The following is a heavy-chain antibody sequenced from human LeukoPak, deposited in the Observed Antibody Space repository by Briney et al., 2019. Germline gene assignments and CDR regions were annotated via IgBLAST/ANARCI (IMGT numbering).Heavy chain of an antibody. CDR2: TYYRSKWYN. V-gene: IGHV6-1*01. Sequence: SQTLSLTCAISGDSVSSNSAAWNWIRQSPSRGLEWLGRTYYRSKWYNDYAVSVKSRITINPDTSKNQFSLQLNSVTPEDTAVYYCARPEELHLLIRKWELYAFDIWGQGTMVTVSS. CDR1: GDSVSSNSAA. CDR3: ARPEELHLLIRKWELYAFDI. D-gene: IGHD1-26*01. J-gene: IGHJ3*02.